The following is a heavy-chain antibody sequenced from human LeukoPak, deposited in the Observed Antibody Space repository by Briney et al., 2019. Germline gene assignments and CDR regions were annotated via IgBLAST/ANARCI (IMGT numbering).Heavy chain of an antibody. D-gene: IGHD2-2*01. V-gene: IGHV1-2*02. J-gene: IGHJ4*02. CDR3: AREEAYCGTTSCQNDY. CDR2: MSPKSGDT. Sequence: ASVKVSCKASGYTFSDYFIFWVRQAPGQGLEWVGYMSPKSGDTNYAQKFQGRVTMTRDTSISTAYMEVRRLVSDDTAVYYCAREEAYCGTTSCQNDYWGQGTLVTVSS. CDR1: GYTFSDYF.